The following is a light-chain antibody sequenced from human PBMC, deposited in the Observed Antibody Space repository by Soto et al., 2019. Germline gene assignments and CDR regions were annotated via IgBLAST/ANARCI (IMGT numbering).Light chain of an antibody. CDR2: GAS. CDR1: QSVSSN. Sequence: EIVMTQSPATLSVSPGERATLSCRASQSVSSNLAWFQQKPGQAPRLLFYGASTRAAGIPGRFSGIGSGTEFTLTISSLQSEDFAVYYCQQYHNLWTFGQGTKVDIK. CDR3: QQYHNLWT. V-gene: IGKV3-15*01. J-gene: IGKJ1*01.